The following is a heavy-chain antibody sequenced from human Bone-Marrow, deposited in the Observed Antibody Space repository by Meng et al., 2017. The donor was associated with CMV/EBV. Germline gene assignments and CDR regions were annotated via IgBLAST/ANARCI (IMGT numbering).Heavy chain of an antibody. CDR3: ARDEQQHHGPSNY. CDR2: INPNSGGT. CDR1: GYTFTGYY. Sequence: ASLMIFCNASGYTFTGYYMHWVRQDPGQGLEWMGWINPNSGGTNYAQKFQGRVTMTRDTTISTAYMELSRLRSDDTAVYYCARDEQQHHGPSNYWGQGTLVTVSS. J-gene: IGHJ4*02. V-gene: IGHV1-2*02. D-gene: IGHD6-13*01.